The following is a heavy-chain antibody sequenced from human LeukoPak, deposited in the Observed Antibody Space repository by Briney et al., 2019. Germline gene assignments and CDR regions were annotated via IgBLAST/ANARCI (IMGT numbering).Heavy chain of an antibody. J-gene: IGHJ5*02. V-gene: IGHV1-18*01. D-gene: IGHD6-13*01. Sequence: GASVKVSCKASGYTFTSYGISWVRQAPGQGLEWMGWISAYNGNTNYAQKLQGRVTMTTDTSTSTAYMELRSLRSDGTAVYYCARVQYSSSWYEGWFDPWGQGTLVTVSS. CDR1: GYTFTSYG. CDR2: ISAYNGNT. CDR3: ARVQYSSSWYEGWFDP.